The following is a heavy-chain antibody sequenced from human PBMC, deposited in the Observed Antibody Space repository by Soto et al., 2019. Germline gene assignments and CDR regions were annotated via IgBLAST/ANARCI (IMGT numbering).Heavy chain of an antibody. Sequence: QVQLVESGGGVVQPGRSLRLSCAASGFTFSSYGMHWVRQAPGKGLEWVAVIWYDGSNKYYADSVKGRFTISRDNSKNTLYLQMNSLRAEDTAVYYCARGRVYENRPGQSGRDAFDIWGQGTMVTVSS. CDR1: GFTFSSYG. CDR2: IWYDGSNK. CDR3: ARGRVYENRPGQSGRDAFDI. D-gene: IGHD5-12*01. V-gene: IGHV3-33*01. J-gene: IGHJ3*02.